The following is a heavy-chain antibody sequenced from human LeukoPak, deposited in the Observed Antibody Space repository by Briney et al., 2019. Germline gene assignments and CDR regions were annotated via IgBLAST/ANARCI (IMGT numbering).Heavy chain of an antibody. CDR2: ISYDGSNK. CDR1: GFTFSSYG. CDR3: ANGPGDY. D-gene: IGHD3-10*01. J-gene: IGHJ4*02. V-gene: IGHV3-30*18. Sequence: PGRSLRLSCAASGFTFSSYGVHWVRQAPGKGLEWVAVISYDGSNKYYADSVKGRFTISRDNSKNTLYLQMNSLRVEDTAVYYCANGPGDYWGQGTLVTVSS.